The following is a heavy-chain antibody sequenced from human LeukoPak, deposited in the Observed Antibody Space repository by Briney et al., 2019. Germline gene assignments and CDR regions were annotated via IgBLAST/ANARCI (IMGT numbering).Heavy chain of an antibody. J-gene: IGHJ4*02. Sequence: ASVKVSCKASGYTFTSYAMHWVRQAPGQRLEWMGWINAGNGNTKYSQKFQGRVTMTRDTSTSTVYMELSSLRSEDTAVYYCARGSSTMTEYYWGQGTLVTVAS. CDR2: INAGNGNT. V-gene: IGHV1-3*01. D-gene: IGHD3-22*01. CDR3: ARGSSTMTEYY. CDR1: GYTFTSYA.